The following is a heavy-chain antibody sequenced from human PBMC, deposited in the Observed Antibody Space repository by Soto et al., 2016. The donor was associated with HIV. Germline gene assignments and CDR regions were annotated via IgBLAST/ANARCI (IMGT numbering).Heavy chain of an antibody. D-gene: IGHD1-26*01. V-gene: IGHV3-66*01. CDR2: IYSGGAT. Sequence: EMQLVESGGDLVQPGGSLRLSCAASGFTVSNNYMSWVRQAPGKGLEWVSVIYSGGATYYPDSVKGRFTISRDNSKNALYLQMNSLRAEDTALYYCARAPLWEWYFDLWGRGTLVTVSS. CDR1: GFTVSNNY. J-gene: IGHJ2*01. CDR3: ARAPLWEWYFDL.